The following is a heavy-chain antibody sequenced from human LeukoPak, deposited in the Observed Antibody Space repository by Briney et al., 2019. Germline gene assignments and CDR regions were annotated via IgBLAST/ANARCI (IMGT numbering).Heavy chain of an antibody. CDR1: GYTFTNYA. CDR3: ATISGSSFDY. CDR2: INADNGNT. Sequence: ASVKVSCKASGYTFTNYAVHWMRQVPGQRLEWMGWINADNGNTKYSQKFQRSVTFTSDTSANTAYMELSSLRSEDTAVYYCATISGSSFDYWGQGTLVTVSS. V-gene: IGHV1-3*01. J-gene: IGHJ4*02. D-gene: IGHD5-12*01.